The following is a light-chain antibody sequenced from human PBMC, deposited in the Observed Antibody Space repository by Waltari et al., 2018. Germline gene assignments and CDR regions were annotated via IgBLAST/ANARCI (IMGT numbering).Light chain of an antibody. CDR2: DVN. V-gene: IGLV2-14*03. CDR3: SSYTSSTTLV. CDR1: SSHIGGYNY. J-gene: IGLJ1*01. Sequence: QSALTQPASVSGSPGQSITISCTGTSSHIGGYNYVSWYQQHPGKAPKLMIYDVNNRPSGVSNRFSGSKSGNTASLTISGLQAEDEADYYCSSYTSSTTLVFGTGTKVTVL.